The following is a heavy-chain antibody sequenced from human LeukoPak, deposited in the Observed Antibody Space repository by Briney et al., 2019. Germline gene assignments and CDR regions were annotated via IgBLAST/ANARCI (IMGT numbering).Heavy chain of an antibody. J-gene: IGHJ5*02. CDR2: INPNSGGT. CDR1: GYTFTGYY. V-gene: IGHV1-2*06. Sequence: ASVKVACKASGYTFTGYYMHWVRQAPGQGLEWMGRINPNSGGTNYAQKFQGRVTMTRDTSISTAYMELSRLRSDDTAVYYCARDGNFGVVPYPWGQGTLVTVSS. CDR3: ARDGNFGVVPYP. D-gene: IGHD3-3*01.